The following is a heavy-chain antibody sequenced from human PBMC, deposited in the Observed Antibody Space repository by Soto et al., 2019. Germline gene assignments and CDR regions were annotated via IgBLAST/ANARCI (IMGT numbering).Heavy chain of an antibody. V-gene: IGHV3-30-3*01. J-gene: IGHJ4*02. CDR3: ARDVYDSSPLDY. D-gene: IGHD3-22*01. CDR2: ISYDGSNK. CDR1: GFTFSSYA. Sequence: QVQLVESGGGMVQPGRSLRLSCAASGFTFSSYAMHWVRQAPGKGLEWVAVISYDGSNKYYADSVKGRFTISRDNSKNTLYLQMNSLRAEDTAVYYCARDVYDSSPLDYWGQGTLVTVSS.